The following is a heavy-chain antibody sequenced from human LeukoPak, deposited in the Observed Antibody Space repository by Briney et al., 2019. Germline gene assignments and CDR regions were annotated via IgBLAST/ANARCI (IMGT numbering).Heavy chain of an antibody. V-gene: IGHV5-51*01. Sequence: GESLKISCKGSGYSYTSYWIGWVRQMPGKGLEWMGIIYPGDSATRYSPSFQGQVTISADKSISTAYPQWSSLKASDTAKYYCALGRRGAAGAFDIWDQGTLVTVSS. J-gene: IGHJ3*02. CDR2: IYPGDSAT. CDR3: ALGRRGAAGAFDI. CDR1: GYSYTSYW. D-gene: IGHD3-10*01.